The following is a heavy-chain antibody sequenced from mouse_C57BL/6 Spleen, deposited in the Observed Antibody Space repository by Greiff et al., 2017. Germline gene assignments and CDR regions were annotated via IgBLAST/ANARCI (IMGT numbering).Heavy chain of an antibody. V-gene: IGHV2-3*01. CDR1: GFSLTSYG. D-gene: IGHD1-1*01. CDR3: AKQDAYYGSCYAMDY. CDR2: IWGDGST. Sequence: VMLVESGPGLVAPSQSLSITCTVSGFSLTSYGVSWVRQPPGKGLEWLGVIWGDGSTNYHSALISRQSISKDNSTSQVFLKLNSLQTADTATYYCAKQDAYYGSCYAMDYWGQGTSVTVSS. J-gene: IGHJ4*01.